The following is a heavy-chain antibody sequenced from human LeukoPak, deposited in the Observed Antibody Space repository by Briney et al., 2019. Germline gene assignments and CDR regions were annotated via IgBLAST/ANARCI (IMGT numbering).Heavy chain of an antibody. Sequence: GASVKVSCKVSGYTLTELSMHWVRQAPRKGLEWMGGFDPEDGETIYAQKFQGRVTMTEDTSTDTAYMELSSLRSEDTAVYYCATYLTIAARDAFDIWGQGTMVTVSS. V-gene: IGHV1-24*01. CDR1: GYTLTELS. J-gene: IGHJ3*02. CDR2: FDPEDGET. D-gene: IGHD6-13*01. CDR3: ATYLTIAARDAFDI.